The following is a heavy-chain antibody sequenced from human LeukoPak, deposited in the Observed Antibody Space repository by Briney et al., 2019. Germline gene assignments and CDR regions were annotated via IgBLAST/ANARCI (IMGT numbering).Heavy chain of an antibody. D-gene: IGHD4-17*01. CDR1: GFTFSSYG. CDR3: ARDGDGRGEDFDY. J-gene: IGHJ4*02. V-gene: IGHV3-30*03. CDR2: ISHDGSNK. Sequence: GGSLRLSCAASGFTFSSYGMHWVRQAPGKGLQWVALISHDGSNKYYADSVRGRFTISRDNSKNTLYLQMNSLRAEDTAVYYCARDGDGRGEDFDYWGQGILVTVSS.